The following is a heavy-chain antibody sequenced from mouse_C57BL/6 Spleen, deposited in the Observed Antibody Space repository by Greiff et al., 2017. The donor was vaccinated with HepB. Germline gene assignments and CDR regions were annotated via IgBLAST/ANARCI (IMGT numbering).Heavy chain of an antibody. V-gene: IGHV1-55*01. J-gene: IGHJ4*01. CDR2: IYPGSGST. D-gene: IGHD2-4*01. Sequence: VQLQQPGAELVKPGASVKMSCKASGYTFTSYWITWVKQRPGQGLEWIGDIYPGSGSTNYNEKFKSKATLTVDTSSSTAYMQLSSLTSEDSAVYYCAREGRLRDYAMDYWGQGTSVTVSS. CDR3: AREGRLRDYAMDY. CDR1: GYTFTSYW.